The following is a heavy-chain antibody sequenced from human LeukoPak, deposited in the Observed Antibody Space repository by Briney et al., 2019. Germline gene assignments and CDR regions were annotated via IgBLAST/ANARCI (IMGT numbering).Heavy chain of an antibody. CDR1: GGSISSYY. V-gene: IGHV4-59*12. J-gene: IGHJ6*03. CDR3: ARGTRGGVPYSSGWPAVPYYYYMDV. CDR2: IYYSGST. D-gene: IGHD6-19*01. Sequence: SETLSLTCTVSGGSISSYYWSWIRQPPGKGLEWIGYIYYSGSTNYNPSLKSRVTISVDTSKNQFSLKLSSVTAADTAVYYCARGTRGGVPYSSGWPAVPYYYYMDVWGKGTTVTVSS.